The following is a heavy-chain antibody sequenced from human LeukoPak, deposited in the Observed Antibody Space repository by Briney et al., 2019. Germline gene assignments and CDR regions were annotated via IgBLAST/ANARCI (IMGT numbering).Heavy chain of an antibody. CDR2: INYSGST. CDR1: GGSISSDNYQ. D-gene: IGHD3-10*01. Sequence: SETLSLTCTVSGGSISSDNYQWSWIRHPPGKALDGIGYINYSGSTYYNPSLKSRVTISVDTSKNHFSLKLSSVTAADTAVYYCARYGSGSTWFDPWGQGTLVTVSS. V-gene: IGHV4-30-4*01. CDR3: ARYGSGSTWFDP. J-gene: IGHJ5*02.